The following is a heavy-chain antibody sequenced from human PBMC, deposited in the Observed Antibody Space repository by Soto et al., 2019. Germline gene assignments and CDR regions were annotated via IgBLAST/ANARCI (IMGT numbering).Heavy chain of an antibody. J-gene: IGHJ4*02. CDR1: GGSFSGYY. Sequence: PSETLSLTCAVYGGSFSGYYWSWIRQPPGKGLEWIGEINHSGSTNYNPSLKSRVTISVDTSKNQFSLKLSSVTAADTAVYYCARGQSSYDYNEWGQGTLVTVSS. CDR2: INHSGST. V-gene: IGHV4-34*01. CDR3: ARGQSSYDYNE. D-gene: IGHD5-12*01.